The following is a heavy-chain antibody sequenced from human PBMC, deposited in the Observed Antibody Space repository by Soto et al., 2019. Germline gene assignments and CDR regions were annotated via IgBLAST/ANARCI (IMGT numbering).Heavy chain of an antibody. D-gene: IGHD3-22*01. CDR3: TTLGHYYDSSPLDV. V-gene: IGHV3-15*07. CDR1: GFTFSNAW. J-gene: IGHJ6*02. CDR2: IKSKTDGGTT. Sequence: GGSLRLSCAASGFTFSNAWMNWVRQAPGKGLEWVGRIKSKTDGGTTDYAAPVKGRFTISRDDSKNTLYLQMNSLKTEVTVVYFCTTLGHYYDSSPLDVWGQGTTVTVSS.